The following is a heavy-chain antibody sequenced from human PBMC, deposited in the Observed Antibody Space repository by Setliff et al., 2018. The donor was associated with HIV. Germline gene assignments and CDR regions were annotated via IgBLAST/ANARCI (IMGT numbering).Heavy chain of an antibody. Sequence: GGSLRLSCVASGFSFSASGAHWIRQAPGKGLEWVALITNDGKKKYYADSVTGRFTISRDNSKNTLYLQVNSLRPEDTAVYYCASARIPTGGTSTSFDYWGQGTLVTVSS. V-gene: IGHV3-30*01. D-gene: IGHD1-1*01. J-gene: IGHJ4*02. CDR1: GFSFSASG. CDR2: ITNDGKKK. CDR3: ASARIPTGGTSTSFDY.